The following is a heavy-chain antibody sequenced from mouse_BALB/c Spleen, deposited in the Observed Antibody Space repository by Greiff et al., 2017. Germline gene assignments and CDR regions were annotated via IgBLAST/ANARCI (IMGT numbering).Heavy chain of an antibody. CDR3: ARPFDGHYFDY. D-gene: IGHD1-2*01. CDR1: GFTFSSYG. Sequence: EVQLVESGGDLVKPGGSLKLSCAASGFTFSSYGMSWVRQTPDKRLEWVATISSGGSYTYYPDSVKGRFTISRDNAKNTLYLQMSSLKSEDTAMYYCARPFDGHYFDYWGQGTTLTVSS. CDR2: ISSGGSYT. J-gene: IGHJ2*01. V-gene: IGHV5-6*01.